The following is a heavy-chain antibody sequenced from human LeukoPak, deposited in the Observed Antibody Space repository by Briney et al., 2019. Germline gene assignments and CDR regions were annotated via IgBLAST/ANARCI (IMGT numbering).Heavy chain of an antibody. CDR3: ARAGKVGAPHYYYMDV. CDR1: GFTFSSYW. CDR2: IKQDGSEK. Sequence: PGGSLRLSCAASGFTFSSYWMSWVRQAPGKGLEWVANIKQDGSEKYYVDSVKGRFTISRDNAKNSLYLQMNSLRAEDTAVYYCARAGKVGAPHYYYMDVWGKGTTVTVSS. D-gene: IGHD1-26*01. J-gene: IGHJ6*03. V-gene: IGHV3-7*01.